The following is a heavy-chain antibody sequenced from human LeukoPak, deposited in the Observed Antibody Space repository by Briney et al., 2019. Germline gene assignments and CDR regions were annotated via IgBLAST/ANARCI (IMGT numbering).Heavy chain of an antibody. Sequence: GESLKISCKGSGYSFTSYWIGWVHQMPGKGLDWMGIVYPTDFDTRYSRSFQGQVTFSADKSISTAYLQWSSLKASDTAVYYCARHRDSSGWYLDYWGQGTLVTVSS. V-gene: IGHV5-51*07. CDR2: VYPTDFDT. D-gene: IGHD6-19*01. CDR1: GYSFTSYW. CDR3: ARHRDSSGWYLDY. J-gene: IGHJ4*02.